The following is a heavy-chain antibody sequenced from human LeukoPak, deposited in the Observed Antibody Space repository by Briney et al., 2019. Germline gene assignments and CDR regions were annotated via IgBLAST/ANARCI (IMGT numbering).Heavy chain of an antibody. CDR2: INPTDGST. D-gene: IGHD6-19*01. CDR1: GYTFTSYY. Sequence: GASVKVSCKASGYTFTSYYIHRVRQAPGQGLEWMGLINPTDGSTSYAQKFQGRVTMTRDTSTSTVYMELSSLRSEDTAVYYCSRLGPYSSDWYGYFDYWGQGTLVTVSS. CDR3: SRLGPYSSDWYGYFDY. V-gene: IGHV1-46*01. J-gene: IGHJ4*02.